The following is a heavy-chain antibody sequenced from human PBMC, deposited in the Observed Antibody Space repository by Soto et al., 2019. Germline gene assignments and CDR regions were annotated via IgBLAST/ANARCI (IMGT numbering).Heavy chain of an antibody. V-gene: IGHV4-59*12. J-gene: IGHJ4*01. CDR1: GGSISRYY. CDR2: MYNTGST. CDR3: ARGMTTVTTFDY. Sequence: SETLSLTCTVSGGSISRYYWSWIRQPPGKGLEWIRYMYNTGSTVYNPPFKSRVTISVDRSKNQFSLKLSAVTAADTAVYYCARGMTTVTTFDYWGQGTLVTVSS. D-gene: IGHD4-17*01.